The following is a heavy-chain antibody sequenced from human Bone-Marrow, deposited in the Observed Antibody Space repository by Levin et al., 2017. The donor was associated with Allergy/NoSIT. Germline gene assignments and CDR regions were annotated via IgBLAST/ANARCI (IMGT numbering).Heavy chain of an antibody. J-gene: IGHJ4*02. Sequence: SCAASGFTFSRSAMGWVRQAPGKGLEWVSSISSSGAATYYADSVKGRFAISRDNSKNTLYLEMNSLGAEDSALYYCTKESPMSGDFYFDSWGQGALVTVSS. CDR2: ISSSGAAT. CDR1: GFTFSRSA. CDR3: TKESPMSGDFYFDS. D-gene: IGHD1-26*01. V-gene: IGHV3-23*01.